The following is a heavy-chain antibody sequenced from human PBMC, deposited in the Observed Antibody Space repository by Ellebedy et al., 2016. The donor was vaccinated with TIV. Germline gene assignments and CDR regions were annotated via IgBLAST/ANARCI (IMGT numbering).Heavy chain of an antibody. D-gene: IGHD3-10*01. CDR3: ARDREGFGDLFRSYSYYMDV. Sequence: GESLKISCAASGFTFSDYYMSWIRQAPGNGLEWVSYISGNGTTVYYADSVKGRFTISRDNAKNSLYLQMNRLRAEDTAVYYCARDREGFGDLFRSYSYYMDVWGKGTTVTVSS. V-gene: IGHV3-11*01. J-gene: IGHJ6*03. CDR2: ISGNGTTV. CDR1: GFTFSDYY.